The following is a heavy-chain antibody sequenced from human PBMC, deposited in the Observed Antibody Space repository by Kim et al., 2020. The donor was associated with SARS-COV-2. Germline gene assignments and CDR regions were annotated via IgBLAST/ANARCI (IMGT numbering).Heavy chain of an antibody. V-gene: IGHV3-33*08. J-gene: IGHJ4*02. D-gene: IGHD3-10*01. Sequence: GGSLRLSCAASGFTFSSYGMHWVRQAPGKGLEWVAVIWYDGSNKYYADSVKGRFTISRDNSKNTLYLQMNSLRAEDTAVYYCARDPHSPKWELYDYWGQGTLVTVSS. CDR1: GFTFSSYG. CDR2: IWYDGSNK. CDR3: ARDPHSPKWELYDY.